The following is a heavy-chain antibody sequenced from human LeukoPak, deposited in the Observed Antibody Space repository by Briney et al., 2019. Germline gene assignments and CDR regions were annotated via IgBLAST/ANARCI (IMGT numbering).Heavy chain of an antibody. D-gene: IGHD2/OR15-2a*01. Sequence: GGSLRLSCVVSGFTFRNYWMSWVRQAPGKGLEWVANIKEDGSEKNYVDSVKGRFTISRDNAKNSLYLQMNSLRAEDTAVYYCARGGGRHVEYWGQGNLVTVSS. V-gene: IGHV3-7*05. CDR2: IKEDGSEK. J-gene: IGHJ4*02. CDR3: ARGGGRHVEY. CDR1: GFTFRNYW.